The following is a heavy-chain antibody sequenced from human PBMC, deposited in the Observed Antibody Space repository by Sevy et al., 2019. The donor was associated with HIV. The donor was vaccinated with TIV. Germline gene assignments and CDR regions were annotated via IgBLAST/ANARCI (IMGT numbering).Heavy chain of an antibody. CDR3: ARSAVAGIEAWFDP. Sequence: GESLKISCVGSGFTFSRHAMHWVRQAPGKGLEWVAVILYDGSNKYYADSVKGRFTISRDNSKNTLDLEMNSLRPEDMAVYYCARSAVAGIEAWFDPWGLGTLVTVSS. V-gene: IGHV3-30-3*01. CDR2: ILYDGSNK. D-gene: IGHD6-19*01. J-gene: IGHJ5*02. CDR1: GFTFSRHA.